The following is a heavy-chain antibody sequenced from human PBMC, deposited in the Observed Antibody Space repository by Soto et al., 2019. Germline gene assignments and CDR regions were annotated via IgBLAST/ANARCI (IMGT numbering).Heavy chain of an antibody. J-gene: IGHJ4*02. CDR1: GGSISSGGYS. V-gene: IGHV4-30-2*01. CDR2: MYHSGST. CDR3: DRVPDY. Sequence: PSQTLSLTCAVSGGSISSGGYSWSWIRQPPGKGLEWIGYMYHSGSTYYNPSLKGRVTISIDRSKNQFSLKLSSVTAADTAVYYRDRVPDYWGEGILVTVSS. D-gene: IGHD2-2*01.